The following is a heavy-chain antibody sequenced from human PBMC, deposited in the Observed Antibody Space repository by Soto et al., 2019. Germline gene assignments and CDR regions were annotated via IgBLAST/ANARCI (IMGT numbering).Heavy chain of an antibody. Sequence: HTPALSCTVSAARLSRTDATWAWSRQPPSRVLEWLGRTYYRSKWYNDYAVSVKGRITINPDTSNNQLSLQLNSVTPDDTAVYYCARLIGNSWLDSWGQGTLVTVSS. V-gene: IGHV6-1*01. CDR2: TYYRSKWYN. D-gene: IGHD2-8*01. CDR1: AARLSRTDAT. CDR3: ARLIGNSWLDS. J-gene: IGHJ5*01.